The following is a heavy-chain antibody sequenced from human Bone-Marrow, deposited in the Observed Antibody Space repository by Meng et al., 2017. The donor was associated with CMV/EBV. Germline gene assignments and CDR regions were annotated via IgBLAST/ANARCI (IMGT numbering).Heavy chain of an antibody. CDR3: AREMDYYDSTGVAGAFDI. CDR1: SISRSNW. V-gene: IGHV4-4*02. D-gene: IGHD3-22*01. J-gene: IGHJ3*02. CDR2: IYHSGST. Sequence: SISRSNWWSWVRQPPGKGLEWIGEIYHSGSTNYNPSLKSRVTISVDKSKNQFSLKLSSVTAADTAVYYCAREMDYYDSTGVAGAFDIWGQGTMVTVS.